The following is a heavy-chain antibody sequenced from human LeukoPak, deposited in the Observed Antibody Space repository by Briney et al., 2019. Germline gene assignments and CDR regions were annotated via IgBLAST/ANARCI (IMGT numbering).Heavy chain of an antibody. CDR3: ARALGVSYYDFWSGYLHPRVSYYYMDV. Sequence: SETLSLTCAVYGGSFSGYYWSWIRQPPGKGLEWIGEINHSGSTNYNPSLKSRVTISVDTSKNQFSLKLSSVTAADTAVYYCARALGVSYYDFWSGYLHPRVSYYYMDVWGKGTTVTVSS. CDR1: GGSFSGYY. J-gene: IGHJ6*03. D-gene: IGHD3-3*01. V-gene: IGHV4-34*01. CDR2: INHSGST.